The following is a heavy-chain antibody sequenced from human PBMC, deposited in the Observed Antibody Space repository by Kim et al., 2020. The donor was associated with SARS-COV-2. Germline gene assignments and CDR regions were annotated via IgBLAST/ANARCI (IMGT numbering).Heavy chain of an antibody. CDR1: GFTFSSYG. Sequence: GGSLRLSCAASGFTFSSYGMHWVRQAPGKGLEWVAVISYDGSNKYYADSVKGRFTISRDNSKNTLYLQMNSLRAEDTAVYYCAKDRSSSGFDYWGQGTLVTVSS. CDR3: AKDRSSSGFDY. D-gene: IGHD6-6*01. CDR2: ISYDGSNK. J-gene: IGHJ4*02. V-gene: IGHV3-30*18.